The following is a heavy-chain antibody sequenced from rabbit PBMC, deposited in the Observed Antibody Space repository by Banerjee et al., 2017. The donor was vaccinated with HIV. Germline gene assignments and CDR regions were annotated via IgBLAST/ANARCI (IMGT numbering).Heavy chain of an antibody. Sequence: QSLEESGGDLVKPGASLTLTCTASGFSFSSSYVMCWVRQAPGKGLEWIACIYTGDGGTYYASWAKGRFTISKTSSTTVTLQMTSLTAADTATYFCARSGGNAGYGFDPWGQGTLVTVS. V-gene: IGHV1S40*01. CDR3: ARSGGNAGYGFDP. CDR2: IYTGDGGT. J-gene: IGHJ2*01. D-gene: IGHD4-2*01. CDR1: GFSFSSSYV.